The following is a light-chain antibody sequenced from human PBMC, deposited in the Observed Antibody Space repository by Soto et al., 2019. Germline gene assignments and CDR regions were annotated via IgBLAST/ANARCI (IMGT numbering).Light chain of an antibody. CDR2: GDS. CDR3: LSYDSDMSSPRF. CDR1: SSNIGAGHD. J-gene: IGLJ1*01. Sequence: QSVLTQPPSVSGAPGQRVTISCTGSSSNIGAGHDVHWYQQLPGTAPKLLIYGDSNRPSGVPDRFSGSKSGASASLAITGLQAEDEAEYHCLSYDSDMSSPRFFGTGTKVTVL. V-gene: IGLV1-40*01.